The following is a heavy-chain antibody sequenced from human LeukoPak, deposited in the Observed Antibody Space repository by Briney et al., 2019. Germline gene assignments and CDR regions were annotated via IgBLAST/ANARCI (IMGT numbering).Heavy chain of an antibody. CDR2: ISYDGSYK. CDR1: GFIFNSYG. J-gene: IGHJ2*01. CDR3: ARRDTSGGSGSYYRYWYFDL. V-gene: IGHV3-30*03. Sequence: GGSLRLSCAAPGFIFNSYGMHWVRQAPGKGLEWVAVISYDGSYKYYADSVKGRFTISRDNAKNSLYLQMNSLRAEDTAVYYCARRDTSGGSGSYYRYWYFDLWGRGTLVTVSS. D-gene: IGHD3-10*01.